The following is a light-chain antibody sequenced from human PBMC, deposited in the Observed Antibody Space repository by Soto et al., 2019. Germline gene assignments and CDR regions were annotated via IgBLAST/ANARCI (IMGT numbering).Light chain of an antibody. CDR3: QQYYSTPIT. V-gene: IGKV4-1*01. Sequence: DIVMTQSPDSLAVSRGERATINCKSSQSVLYSSNNKNYLAWYQQKPGQPPKRLIYWASTRESGVPDRFSGSGSGTDFTLTISSLQAEDVAVYYCQQYYSTPITFGQGTRLEIK. CDR2: WAS. CDR1: QSVLYSSNNKNY. J-gene: IGKJ5*01.